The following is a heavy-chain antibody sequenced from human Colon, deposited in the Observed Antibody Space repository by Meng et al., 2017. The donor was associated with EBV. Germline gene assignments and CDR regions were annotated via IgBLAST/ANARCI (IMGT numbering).Heavy chain of an antibody. CDR2: IYWDDDK. V-gene: IGHV2-5*02. CDR1: GFSLSTSGVG. CDR3: AHRHRLRDFDY. D-gene: IGHD4-17*01. Sequence: QITLKESVPTLVKPTQTLTLTCTFSGFSLSTSGVGVGWIRQSPGKALEWLALIYWDDDKRYSPSLKNRLTITKDTSKNQVVLTLTNIDPVDTATYYCAHRHRLRDFDYWGQGTLVTVSS. J-gene: IGHJ4*02.